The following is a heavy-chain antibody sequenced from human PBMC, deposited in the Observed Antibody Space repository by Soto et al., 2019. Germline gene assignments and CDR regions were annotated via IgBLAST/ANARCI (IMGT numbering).Heavy chain of an antibody. Sequence: ASETLSLTCTVSGGSISSGGYYWSWIRQHPGKGLEWIGYIYYSGSTYYNPSLKSRVTISVDTSKNQFSLKLSSVTAADTAVYYCARASDYGSGTGWFDPWGQGTLVTVSS. CDR3: ARASDYGSGTGWFDP. CDR1: GGSISSGGYY. CDR2: IYYSGST. J-gene: IGHJ5*02. D-gene: IGHD3-10*01. V-gene: IGHV4-31*03.